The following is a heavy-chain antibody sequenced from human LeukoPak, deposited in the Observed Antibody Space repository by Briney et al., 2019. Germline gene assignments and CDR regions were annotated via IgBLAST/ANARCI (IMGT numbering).Heavy chain of an antibody. CDR3: ARGYYFDY. CDR2: ISGSSSVI. Sequence: GGSLRLSCAASGFTFSTYSMNWVRQAPGKGLDWVAYISGSSSVIYYADSVKGRFTISRDNAKNSLYLQMNSLRDEDTAVYSCARGYYFDYWGQGTLVTVSS. V-gene: IGHV3-48*02. J-gene: IGHJ4*02. CDR1: GFTFSTYS.